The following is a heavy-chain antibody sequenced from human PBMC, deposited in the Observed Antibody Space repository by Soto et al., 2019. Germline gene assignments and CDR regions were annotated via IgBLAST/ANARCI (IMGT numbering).Heavy chain of an antibody. D-gene: IGHD1-26*01. CDR3: ATGEWELRPDYYFDY. CDR2: FDPEDGET. J-gene: IGHJ4*02. V-gene: IGHV1-24*01. Sequence: GASVKVSCKVSGYTLTELSMHWVRQAPGKGLEWMGGFDPEDGETIYAQKFQGRVTMTEDTSTDTAYMELSSLRSEDTAVYYCATGEWELRPDYYFDYWGQGTLVTVSS. CDR1: GYTLTELS.